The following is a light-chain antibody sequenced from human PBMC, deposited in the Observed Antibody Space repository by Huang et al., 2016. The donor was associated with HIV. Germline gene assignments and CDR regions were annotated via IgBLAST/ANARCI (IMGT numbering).Light chain of an antibody. CDR1: QNVTNDY. Sequence: EIVLTQSPDTLPLSPGGRGAFSCRSSQNVTNDYLAWYQQKSGQAPRLLIYDSSGRATGGPVRFGGSGSGAEFILTIDRLEPEDFASYYCQQYSTSPWTFGPGTKLEVK. CDR3: QQYSTSPWT. CDR2: DSS. J-gene: IGKJ1*01. V-gene: IGKV3-20*01.